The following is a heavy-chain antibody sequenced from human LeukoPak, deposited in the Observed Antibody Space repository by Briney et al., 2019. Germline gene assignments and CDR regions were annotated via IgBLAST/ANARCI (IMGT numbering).Heavy chain of an antibody. V-gene: IGHV4-31*03. CDR1: GGSISSGGYY. J-gene: IGHJ4*02. CDR3: ARGTPVRVDY. Sequence: SETLSLTCTVSGGSISSGGYYWSWIRQHPGTGLEWIGYIYYSGSTYYNPSLKSRVTISVDTSKNQFSLKLSSVAAADTAVYYCARGTPVRVDYWGQGTLVTVSS. D-gene: IGHD2-2*01. CDR2: IYYSGST.